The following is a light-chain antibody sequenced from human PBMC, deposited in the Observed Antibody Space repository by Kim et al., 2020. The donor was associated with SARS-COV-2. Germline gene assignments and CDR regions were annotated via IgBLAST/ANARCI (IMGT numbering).Light chain of an antibody. CDR2: AAS. CDR1: QSISQS. V-gene: IGKV1-39*01. Sequence: SASIGDRVTISRRASQSISQSLSWYQQKPGNAPKLLIYAASTVQSGVPSRFSGSGSATNFTLTISSLQPEDFATYHCQQSFSTPYTFGRGTKLEI. J-gene: IGKJ2*01. CDR3: QQSFSTPYT.